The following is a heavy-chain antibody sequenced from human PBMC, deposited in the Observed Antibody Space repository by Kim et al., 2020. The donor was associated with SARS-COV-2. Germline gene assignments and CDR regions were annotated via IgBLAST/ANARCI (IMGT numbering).Heavy chain of an antibody. CDR2: DT. V-gene: IGHV5-51*01. D-gene: IGHD1-26*01. CDR3: ARPGGSYSDY. J-gene: IGHJ4*02. Sequence: DTRYSPSFPGQVTISADKSISTAYLQWSSLKASDTAMYYCARPGGSYSDYWGQGTLVTVSS.